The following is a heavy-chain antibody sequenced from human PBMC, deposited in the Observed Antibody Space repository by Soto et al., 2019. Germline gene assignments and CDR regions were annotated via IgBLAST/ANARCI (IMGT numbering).Heavy chain of an antibody. CDR3: ARGSPIAAAGTTQDYYYYGMDV. V-gene: IGHV1-2*04. Sequence: ASVKVSCKASGYTFTGYYMHWVRQAPGQGLEWMGWINPNSGGTNYAQKFQGWVTVTRDTSISTAYMELSRLRSDDTAVYYCARGSPIAAAGTTQDYYYYGMDVWGQGTTVTVSS. J-gene: IGHJ6*02. CDR1: GYTFTGYY. D-gene: IGHD6-13*01. CDR2: INPNSGGT.